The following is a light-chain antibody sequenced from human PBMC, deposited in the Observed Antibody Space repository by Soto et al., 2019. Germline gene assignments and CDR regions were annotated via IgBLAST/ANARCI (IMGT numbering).Light chain of an antibody. J-gene: IGLJ2*01. Sequence: QAVVTQPPSVSGAPGQRVTISCTGSSSNIGAGYDVHWYQHLPGTAPKLLIYANSNRPSGVPDRFSGSKSGTSASLAITGLQAEDEADYYCQSYDSSLSALFGGGTKLTVL. CDR2: ANS. CDR1: SSNIGAGYD. CDR3: QSYDSSLSAL. V-gene: IGLV1-40*01.